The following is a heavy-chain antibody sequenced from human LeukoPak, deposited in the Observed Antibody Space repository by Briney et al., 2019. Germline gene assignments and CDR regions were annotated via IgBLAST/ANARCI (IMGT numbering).Heavy chain of an antibody. Sequence: GGSLRLSCAASGFTFSDYAMSWVRQAPGKGLGWVSIISGSGNNTYYAGSVKGRFTISRDNSKSTLYLQMNSLRDDDSAAYFCARVYLERLTAGYFDHWGQGTQVTVSP. CDR1: GFTFSDYA. D-gene: IGHD2-8*01. CDR3: ARVYLERLTAGYFDH. CDR2: ISGSGNNT. V-gene: IGHV3-23*01. J-gene: IGHJ4*02.